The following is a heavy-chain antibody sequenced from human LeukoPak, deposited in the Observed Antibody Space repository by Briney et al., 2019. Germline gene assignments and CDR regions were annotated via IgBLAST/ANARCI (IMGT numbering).Heavy chain of an antibody. CDR2: IIPIFGTA. D-gene: IGHD2-2*02. Sequence: EASVKVSCKASGGTFSSYAISWVRQAPGQGLEWMGGIIPIFGTANYAQKFQGRVTITADESTSTAYLELSSLRSADTAVYYCARDLGCSSTSCYISIGDAFDIWGQGTMVTVSS. V-gene: IGHV1-69*13. J-gene: IGHJ3*02. CDR1: GGTFSSYA. CDR3: ARDLGCSSTSCYISIGDAFDI.